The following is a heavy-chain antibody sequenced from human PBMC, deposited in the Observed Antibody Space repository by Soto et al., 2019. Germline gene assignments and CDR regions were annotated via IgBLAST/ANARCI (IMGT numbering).Heavy chain of an antibody. V-gene: IGHV3-30*18. Sequence: QVQMVESGGGVVQPGTSLRLSCAASGFSFSSYAMHWVRQTPGKGLEWLGVISYDGSNKYYADFVRGRFTISRDRSKNTLYLQANSLRAEDTAVYYCAKGILAATIGPYAMDVWGQGTTVTVSS. J-gene: IGHJ6*02. CDR1: GFSFSSYA. CDR3: AKGILAATIGPYAMDV. D-gene: IGHD6-13*01. CDR2: ISYDGSNK.